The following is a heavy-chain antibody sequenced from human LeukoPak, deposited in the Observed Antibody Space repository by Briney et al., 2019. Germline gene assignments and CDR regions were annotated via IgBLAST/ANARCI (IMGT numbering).Heavy chain of an antibody. Sequence: GSLRLSCAASGFTFSSYWIHWVRQAPGKGLEWIGSIYYSGSTYYNPSLKSRVTISVDTSKNQFSLKLSSVTAADTAVYYCAQIAAAAIDYWGQGTLVTVSS. CDR3: AQIAAAAIDY. CDR1: GFTFSSYW. J-gene: IGHJ4*02. CDR2: IYYSGST. V-gene: IGHV4-39*07. D-gene: IGHD6-13*01.